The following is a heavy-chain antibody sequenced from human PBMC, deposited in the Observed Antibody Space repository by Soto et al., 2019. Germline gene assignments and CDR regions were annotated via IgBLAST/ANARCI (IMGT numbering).Heavy chain of an antibody. CDR1: GFTVSRSY. J-gene: IGHJ4*02. Sequence: EVRLVEAGGGLMQPGGSLRLSCAGSGFTVSRSYMNWVRQAPGKGLEWLSIIYSGGSTKYADSVKDRFTISGDTSKNTVYLHMDRLRAEDTAVYYCARDSPEYGTGSPLESWGQGTLVTVSS. CDR3: ARDSPEYGTGSPLES. D-gene: IGHD3-10*01. CDR2: IYSGGST. V-gene: IGHV3-53*01.